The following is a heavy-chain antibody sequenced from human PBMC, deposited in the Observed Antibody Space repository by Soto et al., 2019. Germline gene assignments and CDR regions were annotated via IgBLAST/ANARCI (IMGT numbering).Heavy chain of an antibody. J-gene: IGHJ4*02. Sequence: SETLSLTCTVSGGSISSGGYYWSWIRQHPGKGLEWIGYIYYSGSTYYNPSLKSRVTISVDASKNQFSLKLSSVTAADTAVYYCASSGWWYFDYWGQGTLVTVSS. CDR3: ASSGWWYFDY. CDR1: GGSISSGGYY. CDR2: IYYSGST. D-gene: IGHD6-19*01. V-gene: IGHV4-31*03.